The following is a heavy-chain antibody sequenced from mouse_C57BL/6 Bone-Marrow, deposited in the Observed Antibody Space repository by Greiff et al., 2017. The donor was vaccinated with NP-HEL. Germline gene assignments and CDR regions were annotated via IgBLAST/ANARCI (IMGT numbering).Heavy chain of an antibody. CDR3: ATYDGYPWFAY. CDR2: ISSGSSTI. CDR1: GFTFSDYG. Sequence: EVMLVESGGGLVKPGGSLKLSCAASGFTFSDYGMHWVRQAPEKGLEWVAYISSGSSTIYYADTVTGRFTISRDNAKNTLFLQMTSLRSEDTAMYYCATYDGYPWFAYWGQGTLVTVSS. J-gene: IGHJ3*01. D-gene: IGHD2-3*01. V-gene: IGHV5-17*01.